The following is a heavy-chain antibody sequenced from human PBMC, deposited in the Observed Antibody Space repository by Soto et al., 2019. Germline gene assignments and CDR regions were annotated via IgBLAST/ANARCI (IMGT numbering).Heavy chain of an antibody. J-gene: IGHJ4*02. Sequence: GGPLRLSCAASGFSFSDYEMNWVRQAPGKGLEWVSYSSRSGSTIEYADSVKGRFTISRDYAKTSLYLQMNSLRVEDTAVYYCAIGYYSKKFDYWGQGTLVTVSS. CDR3: AIGYYSKKFDY. V-gene: IGHV3-48*03. D-gene: IGHD3-22*01. CDR1: GFSFSDYE. CDR2: SSRSGSTI.